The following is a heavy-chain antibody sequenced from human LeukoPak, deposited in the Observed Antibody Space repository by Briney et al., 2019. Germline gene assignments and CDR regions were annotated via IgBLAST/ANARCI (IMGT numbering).Heavy chain of an antibody. V-gene: IGHV1-18*01. CDR1: GGTFSSYV. J-gene: IGHJ4*02. D-gene: IGHD3-16*01. Sequence: GASVKVSCKASGGTFSSYVINWVRQAPGQGLEWMGWISGYNGNTNYAQKLQARVTMTTDTSTSTAYMELRSLRSDDTAVYYCARADHRLGEGFDYWGQGTLVTVSS. CDR3: ARADHRLGEGFDY. CDR2: ISGYNGNT.